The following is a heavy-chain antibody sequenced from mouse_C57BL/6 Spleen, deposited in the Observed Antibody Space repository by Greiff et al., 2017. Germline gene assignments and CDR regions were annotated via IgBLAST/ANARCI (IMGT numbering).Heavy chain of an antibody. CDR2: ISSGSSTI. Sequence: EVMLVESGGGLVKPGGSLKLSCAASGFTFSDYGMHWVRQAPEKGLEWVAYISSGSSTIYYAETVKGRFTISRDNAKNTLFLKMTSLRSEDTAMYYCARGGYYDYWGQGTTLTVSS. D-gene: IGHD2-3*01. CDR3: ARGGYYDY. CDR1: GFTFSDYG. J-gene: IGHJ2*01. V-gene: IGHV5-17*01.